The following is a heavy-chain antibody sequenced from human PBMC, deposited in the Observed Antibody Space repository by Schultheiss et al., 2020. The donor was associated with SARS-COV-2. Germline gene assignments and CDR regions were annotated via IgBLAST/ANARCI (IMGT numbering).Heavy chain of an antibody. J-gene: IGHJ4*02. Sequence: GESLKISCAASGFTFSNSDMNWVHQAPGKGLEWVGRIKSKTDGGTTDYAAPVKGRFTISRDDSKNTLYLQMNSLKTEDTAVYYCTTAPPYYGFPDYWGQGTLVTVSS. V-gene: IGHV3-15*07. CDR3: TTAPPYYGFPDY. CDR2: IKSKTDGGTT. D-gene: IGHD3-10*01. CDR1: GFTFSNSD.